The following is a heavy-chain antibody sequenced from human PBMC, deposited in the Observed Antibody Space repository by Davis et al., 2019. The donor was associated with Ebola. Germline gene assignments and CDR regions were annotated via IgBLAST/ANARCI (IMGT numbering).Heavy chain of an antibody. CDR1: GFSLHTSGVG. D-gene: IGHD3-10*01. Sequence: SGPTLVKPTQTLTLACSFSGFSLHTSGVGVGWIRQPPGKALEWLALIYWDDDKRYSPSLKSRLTITKDTSKNQVVLTMTNMDPVDTATYYCAYGTLDYWGQGTLVTVSS. J-gene: IGHJ4*02. CDR3: AYGTLDY. CDR2: IYWDDDK. V-gene: IGHV2-5*02.